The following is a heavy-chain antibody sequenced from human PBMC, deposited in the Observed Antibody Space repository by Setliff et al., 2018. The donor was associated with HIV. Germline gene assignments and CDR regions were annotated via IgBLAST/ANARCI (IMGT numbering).Heavy chain of an antibody. CDR2: IDKYGSVK. D-gene: IGHD3-3*01. CDR1: GFRFNLYW. CDR3: ARNLIRSSYFGVLSNWFDT. V-gene: IGHV3-7*05. Sequence: GGSLRLSCAASGFRFNLYWMNWARQAPGKGLEWVANIDKYGSVKYYVDSVKGRFTISRDSSKNTLFLQMNNLRAEDTALYYCARNLIRSSYFGVLSNWFDTWGQGTLVTVSS. J-gene: IGHJ5*02.